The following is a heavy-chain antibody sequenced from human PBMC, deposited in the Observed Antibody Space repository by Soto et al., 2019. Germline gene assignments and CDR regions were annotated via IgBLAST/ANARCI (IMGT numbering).Heavy chain of an antibody. D-gene: IGHD6-13*01. CDR2: IYYSGST. Sequence: PSETLSLTCTVSGGSISSYYWSWIRQPPGKGLEWIGYIYYSGSTNYNPSLKSRVTISVDTSKNQFSLKLSSVTAADTAVYYCARGRGYSSSMFLLDYWGQGTLVTVSS. CDR1: GGSISSYY. J-gene: IGHJ4*02. CDR3: ARGRGYSSSMFLLDY. V-gene: IGHV4-59*08.